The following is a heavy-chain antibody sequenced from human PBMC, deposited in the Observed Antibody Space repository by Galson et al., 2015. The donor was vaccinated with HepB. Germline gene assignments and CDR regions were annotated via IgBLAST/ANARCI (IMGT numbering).Heavy chain of an antibody. V-gene: IGHV1-69*04. J-gene: IGHJ4*02. CDR1: GGTFSSYA. Sequence: SVKVSCKASGGTFSSYAISWVRQAPGQGLEWMGRIIPILGIANYAQKFQGRVTITADKSTSTAYMELSSLRSEDTAVYYCARGGYYYDSSGYFDYWGQGTLVTVSS. D-gene: IGHD3-22*01. CDR3: ARGGYYYDSSGYFDY. CDR2: IIPILGIA.